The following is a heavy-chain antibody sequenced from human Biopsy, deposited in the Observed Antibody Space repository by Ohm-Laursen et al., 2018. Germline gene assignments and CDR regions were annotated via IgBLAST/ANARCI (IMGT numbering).Heavy chain of an antibody. CDR2: IYYSGTT. CDR3: ARATNSTGWPYYYFYGMDV. Sequence: SQTLSLTCAVYGESFNGYYWSWIRQTPGKGLEWIGYIYYSGTTDYSPSLKSRVTISIDKSKNQFFLKLSSVTAEDTAVYYCARATNSTGWPYYYFYGMDVWGQGTTATVSS. D-gene: IGHD2/OR15-2a*01. V-gene: IGHV4-59*01. CDR1: GESFNGYY. J-gene: IGHJ6*02.